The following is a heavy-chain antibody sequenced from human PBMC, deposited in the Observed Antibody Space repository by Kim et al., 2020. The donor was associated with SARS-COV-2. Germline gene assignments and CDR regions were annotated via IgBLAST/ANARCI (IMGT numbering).Heavy chain of an antibody. D-gene: IGHD5-12*01. CDR3: ARGSIYDEGYFDY. CDR2: ISSSGSTI. V-gene: IGHV3-48*03. CDR1: GFTSSSYE. Sequence: GGSLRLSCAASGFTSSSYEMNWVRQAPGKGLEWVSYISSSGSTIYYADSVKGRFTISRDNAKNSLNLQMNSLRAEDTALYYCARGSIYDEGYFDYWGQGTLVTVSS. J-gene: IGHJ4*02.